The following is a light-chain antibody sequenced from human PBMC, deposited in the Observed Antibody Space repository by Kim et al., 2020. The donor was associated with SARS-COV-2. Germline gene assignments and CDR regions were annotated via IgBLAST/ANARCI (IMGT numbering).Light chain of an antibody. CDR1: SGSVSVSHY. J-gene: IGLJ3*02. V-gene: IGLV8-61*01. CDR2: STS. Sequence: QAVVTQEPSFSVSPGGTVTLTCGLSSGSVSVSHYPSWYQQTPGQAPRTLIYSTSTRSYGVPNLFSGSILGNKAALTITGAQADDESDYYCVLYMGIVPWVFGGGTQLTVL. CDR3: VLYMGIVPWV.